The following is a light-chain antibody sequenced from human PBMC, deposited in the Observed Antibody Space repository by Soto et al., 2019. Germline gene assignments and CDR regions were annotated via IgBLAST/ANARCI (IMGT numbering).Light chain of an antibody. V-gene: IGKV3-20*01. CDR3: QQYPSSPVLT. CDR1: QTIGRNY. J-gene: IGKJ4*02. CDR2: GTL. Sequence: EIVLTQSPGTLSLSPGETATLSCRASQTIGRNYLAWYQQKPGQAPRLLIFGTLTRATGIPDRFRGSGSGTDFNLTISRLEPEDVAVYYCQQYPSSPVLTFGGGTKVEIK.